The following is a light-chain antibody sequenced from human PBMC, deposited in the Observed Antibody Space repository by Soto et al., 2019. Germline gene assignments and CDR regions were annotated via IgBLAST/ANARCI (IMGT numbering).Light chain of an antibody. J-gene: IGKJ1*01. V-gene: IGKV3-20*01. CDR3: QQYDRLPRT. Sequence: EIVLTQSPGTLSLSPGERATLSCMASQSVGGNYLAWYHQKPGHPPRLLIHGASSRASGIPDRFSGSGSGTNFTLTISRLEPEDSAVYYCQQYDRLPRTFGQGTKVDIK. CDR1: QSVGGNY. CDR2: GAS.